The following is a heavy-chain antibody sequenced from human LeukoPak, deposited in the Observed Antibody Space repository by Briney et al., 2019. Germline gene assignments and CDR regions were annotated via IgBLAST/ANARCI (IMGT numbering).Heavy chain of an antibody. J-gene: IGHJ4*02. CDR2: IIPILGIA. V-gene: IGHV1-69*04. D-gene: IGHD1-1*01. Sequence: GASVKVSCKASGGTFSSYAISWVRQAPGQGLEWMGRIIPILGIANYAQKFQGRVTITADKSTSTAYMELSSLRSEDTAVYYCARGYSHSRQQLLVDYWGQGTLVTVSS. CDR1: GGTFSSYA. CDR3: ARGYSHSRQQLLVDY.